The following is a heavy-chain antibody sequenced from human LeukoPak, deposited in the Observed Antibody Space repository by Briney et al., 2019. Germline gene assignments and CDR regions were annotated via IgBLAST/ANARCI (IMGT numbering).Heavy chain of an antibody. CDR2: FDPEDGET. J-gene: IGHJ3*02. CDR1: GYTLTELS. V-gene: IGHV1-24*01. CDR3: ATEADSSGDAFDI. D-gene: IGHD3-22*01. Sequence: ASVKVSCKVSGYTLTELSMHWVRQAPGKGLEWMGGFDPEDGETIYAQKFQGRVTVTEDTSTDTAYMELSSLRSEDTAVYYCATEADSSGDAFDIWGQGTMVTVSS.